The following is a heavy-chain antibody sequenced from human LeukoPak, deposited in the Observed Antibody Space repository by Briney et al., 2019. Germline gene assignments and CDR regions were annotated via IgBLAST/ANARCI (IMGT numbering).Heavy chain of an antibody. Sequence: PGGSLRLSSAASGFAFSNSWMHWVRQSPGKGLVWVSRIISDGSRTSYADSVKGRFTISRDNAKNTLYLQMNSLRAEDTAVYYCARDGSLPDYWGQGTLVTVSS. V-gene: IGHV3-74*01. CDR1: GFAFSNSW. CDR3: ARDGSLPDY. CDR2: IISDGSRT. J-gene: IGHJ4*02.